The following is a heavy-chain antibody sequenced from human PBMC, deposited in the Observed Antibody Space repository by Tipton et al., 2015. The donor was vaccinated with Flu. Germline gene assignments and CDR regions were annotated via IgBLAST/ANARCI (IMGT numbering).Heavy chain of an antibody. V-gene: IGHV3-53*01. D-gene: IGHD1-26*01. CDR1: GFTVSSKY. Sequence: SLRLSCAASGFTVSSKYMGWVRQAPGKGLQWVSVIYRGGTTYVADSVKGRCTISRDNSKNTLYLQMNSLRAEDTAVYYCAKEGGWELTSPHFDYWGQGTLVTVSS. CDR2: IYRGGTT. CDR3: AKEGGWELTSPHFDY. J-gene: IGHJ4*02.